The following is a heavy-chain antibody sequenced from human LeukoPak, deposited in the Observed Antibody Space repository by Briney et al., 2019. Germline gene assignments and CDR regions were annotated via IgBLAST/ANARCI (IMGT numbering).Heavy chain of an antibody. J-gene: IGHJ4*02. D-gene: IGHD3-22*01. CDR3: ATDLVAYYYDSRRDY. CDR2: ISAYNGNT. Sequence: ASVKVSCKASGYTFTSYGISWVRQAPGQGLEWMGWISAYNGNTNYAQKLQGRVTMTEDTSTDTAYMELSSLRSEDTAVYYCATDLVAYYYDSRRDYWGQGTLVTVSS. CDR1: GYTFTSYG. V-gene: IGHV1-18*01.